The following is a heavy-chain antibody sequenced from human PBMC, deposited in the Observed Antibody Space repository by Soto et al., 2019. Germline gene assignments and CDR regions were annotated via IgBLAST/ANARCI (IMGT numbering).Heavy chain of an antibody. V-gene: IGHV4-59*01. J-gene: IGHJ4*02. CDR2: IYYIGNT. CDR3: ARECLTPDCSGFDY. Sequence: QVQLQESGPGLVKPSETLSLTCTVSGGSISSYYWSWIRQPPGKGLEWIGYIYYIGNTNYNPSLQSRVSISVGTSQNRFSLRLSSVTTADTAVYYCARECLTPDCSGFDYWGQGILVTVSS. CDR1: GGSISSYY. D-gene: IGHD2-21*02.